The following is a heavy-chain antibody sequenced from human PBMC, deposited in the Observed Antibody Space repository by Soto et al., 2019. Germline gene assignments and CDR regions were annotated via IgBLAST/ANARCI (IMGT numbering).Heavy chain of an antibody. CDR3: ARMSYFYDKWYFDL. J-gene: IGHJ2*01. Sequence: QLQESGPGLVMPSQTLSLTCTVSGASINNSDYYWSWIRQTPGKVLEWIGYVYYSGSTDYIPSLKSRLSMSIDKSQNQFTLKLNSVTAADTATYYCARMSYFYDKWYFDLWGRGTLVTVSS. CDR1: GASINNSDYY. D-gene: IGHD3-22*01. CDR2: VYYSGST. V-gene: IGHV4-30-4*01.